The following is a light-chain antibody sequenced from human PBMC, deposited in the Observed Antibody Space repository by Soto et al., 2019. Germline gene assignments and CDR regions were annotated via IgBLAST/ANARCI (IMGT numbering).Light chain of an antibody. CDR2: AAS. CDR3: QQSYSAPLT. Sequence: IQMTQSPSSLSASVGDRVTITCRASRSISYYLNWYQQKPGKAPNLLIYAASSLQSGAPSRFCGSGSGTDFTLTISSVQPEDSASYFCQQSYSAPLTFGGGTNVEVK. V-gene: IGKV1-39*01. CDR1: RSISYY. J-gene: IGKJ4*01.